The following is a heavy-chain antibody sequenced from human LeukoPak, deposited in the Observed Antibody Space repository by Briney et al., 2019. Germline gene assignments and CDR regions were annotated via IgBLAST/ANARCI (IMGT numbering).Heavy chain of an antibody. CDR1: GFTFSSYS. J-gene: IGHJ6*04. CDR3: AKDKARYGMDV. Sequence: GGSLRLSCAASGFTFSSYSMNWVRQAPGKGLEWVSSISSSSSYIYYADSVKGRFTISRDNAKNSLYLQMNSLRAEVTAVYYCAKDKARYGMDVWGKGTTVTVSS. CDR2: ISSSSSYI. V-gene: IGHV3-21*01.